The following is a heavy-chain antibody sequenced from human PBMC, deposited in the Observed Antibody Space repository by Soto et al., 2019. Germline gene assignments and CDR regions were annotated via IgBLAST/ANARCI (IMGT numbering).Heavy chain of an antibody. CDR1: GFTFSSYS. CDR3: ARATYYDFWSGYGYFDY. CDR2: ISSSSSYI. J-gene: IGHJ4*02. V-gene: IGHV3-21*01. D-gene: IGHD3-3*01. Sequence: VGSLRLSCAASGFTFSSYSMNWVRQAPGKGLEWVSSISSSSSYIYYADSVKGRFTISRDNSKNSLYLQMNSLRAEDTAVYYCARATYYDFWSGYGYFDYWGQGTLVTVSS.